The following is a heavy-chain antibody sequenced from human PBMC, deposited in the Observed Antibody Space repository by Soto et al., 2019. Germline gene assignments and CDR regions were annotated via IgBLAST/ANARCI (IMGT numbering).Heavy chain of an antibody. CDR1: RFIFSDYG. J-gene: IGHJ4*02. V-gene: IGHV3-33*01. CDR3: ARNTRYYFDY. Sequence: GGSLRLSCVASRFIFSDYGMHWVRQAPGKGLEWVADIWNDGSNKYYADSVKGRFTISRDNSNNTLYLQMNSLRVEDTAVYYCARNTRYYFDYWGQGTLVTVSS. CDR2: IWNDGSNK.